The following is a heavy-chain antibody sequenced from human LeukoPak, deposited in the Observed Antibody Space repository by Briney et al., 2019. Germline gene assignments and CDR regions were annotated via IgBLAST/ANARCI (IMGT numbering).Heavy chain of an antibody. CDR2: ISYDGSNE. J-gene: IGHJ4*02. Sequence: QPGRSLRLSCAASGFTFSSYGMHWVRQAPGKGLEWAAVISYDGSNEYYADSVKGRFTISRDNSKNTVYLQMNSLRPEDTAVYYCTKEGYYGSGSFPDYWGQGTLVTVSS. CDR3: TKEGYYGSGSFPDY. D-gene: IGHD3-10*01. V-gene: IGHV3-30*18. CDR1: GFTFSSYG.